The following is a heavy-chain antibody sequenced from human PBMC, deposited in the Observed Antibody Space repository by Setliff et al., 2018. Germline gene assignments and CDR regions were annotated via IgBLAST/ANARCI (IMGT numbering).Heavy chain of an antibody. CDR2: IIPVFGTA. Sequence: VKVSCQASGGTFSSYAISWVRQAPGQGFEWMGGIIPVFGTADYAQKFQGRVTITADESTTTFYMEVSSLRSDDTAVYYCAGEFYSFWSGYTDRQYYFYGMDVWGQGTTVTVSS. V-gene: IGHV1-69*01. CDR3: AGEFYSFWSGYTDRQYYFYGMDV. CDR1: GGTFSSYA. J-gene: IGHJ6*02. D-gene: IGHD3-3*01.